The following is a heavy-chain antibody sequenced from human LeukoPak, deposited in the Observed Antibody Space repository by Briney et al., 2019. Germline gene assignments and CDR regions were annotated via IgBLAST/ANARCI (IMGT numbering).Heavy chain of an antibody. CDR3: ATESRCSNTGCYSYMDV. Sequence: ASVKVSCKASGGTFNSYAISWVRQAPGHGLGWVGSIIPIFGSATYAQKFQGKVAISTDESTSTAYMEMSSLTSVDTAVYYCATESRCSNTGCYSYMDVWGKGTTVTVS. J-gene: IGHJ6*03. V-gene: IGHV1-69*05. CDR2: IIPIFGSA. CDR1: GGTFNSYA. D-gene: IGHD2-2*01.